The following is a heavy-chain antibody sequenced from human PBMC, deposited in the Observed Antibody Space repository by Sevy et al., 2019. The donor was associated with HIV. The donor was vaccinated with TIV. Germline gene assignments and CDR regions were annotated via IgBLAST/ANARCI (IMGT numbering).Heavy chain of an antibody. D-gene: IGHD2-15*01. J-gene: IGHJ3*02. CDR3: ARVRDGYSRGAFDI. CDR2: ISSSGSTI. Sequence: LGGSLRLSCAASGFTFSDYYMSWIRQAPGKGLEWVSYISSSGSTIYYADSVKGRFTISRDNAKNSLYLQMNSLRAEDTAVYYCARVRDGYSRGAFDIWGQGTMVTVSS. CDR1: GFTFSDYY. V-gene: IGHV3-11*01.